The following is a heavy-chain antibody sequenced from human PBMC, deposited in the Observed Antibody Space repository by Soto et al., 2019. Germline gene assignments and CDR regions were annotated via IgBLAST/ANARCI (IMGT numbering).Heavy chain of an antibody. CDR3: ARDRRGSGWSAFDI. D-gene: IGHD6-13*01. V-gene: IGHV3-21*01. Sequence: GGSLRLSCAASGFTFSSYSMNWVRQAPGKGLEWVSSISSSSSYIYYADSVKGRFTISRDNAKNSLYLQVNSLRAEDTAVYNCARDRRGSGWSAFDIWGPGTMVTVSS. CDR2: ISSSSSYI. CDR1: GFTFSSYS. J-gene: IGHJ3*02.